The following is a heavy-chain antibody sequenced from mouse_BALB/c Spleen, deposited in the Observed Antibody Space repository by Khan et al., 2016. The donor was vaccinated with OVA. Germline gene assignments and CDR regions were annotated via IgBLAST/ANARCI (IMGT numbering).Heavy chain of an antibody. CDR3: ASSCDVAMDY. J-gene: IGHJ4*01. CDR2: IDPANGNT. Sequence: VQLQQSGAELVKPGASVKLSCTASGFNIKDTYMHWVKQRPEEGLEWIGKIDPANGNTKYDQKFQGKATITADTSSNTAYLQLRRLTSEGTAVYYGASSCDVAMDYWGQGTSVTVSS. CDR1: GFNIKDTY. V-gene: IGHV14-3*02.